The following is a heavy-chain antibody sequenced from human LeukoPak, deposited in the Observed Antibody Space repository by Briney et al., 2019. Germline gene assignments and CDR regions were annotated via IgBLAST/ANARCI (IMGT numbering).Heavy chain of an antibody. CDR1: GFTFSSYA. D-gene: IGHD6-13*01. Sequence: GGSLRLSCAASGFTFSSYARSWVRQAPGKGLEWVSAISGSGGSTYYADSVKGRFTSSGDNSKNTLYLQMNSLRAEDTSVYYCAKTGRAAAGPFDYWGQGTLVTVSS. CDR3: AKTGRAAAGPFDY. CDR2: ISGSGGST. V-gene: IGHV3-23*01. J-gene: IGHJ4*02.